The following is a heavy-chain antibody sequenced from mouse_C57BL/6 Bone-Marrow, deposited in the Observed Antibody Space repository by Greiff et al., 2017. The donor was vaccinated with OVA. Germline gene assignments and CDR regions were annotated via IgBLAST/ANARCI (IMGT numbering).Heavy chain of an antibody. CDR1: GYTFTSYT. Sequence: VKVVESGAELARPGASVKMSCKASGYTFTSYTMHWVKQRPGQGLEWIGYINPSSGYTKYNQKFKDKATLTADKSSSTAYMQLSSLTSEDSAVYYCARAGERYFDDWGQGTTLTVSS. D-gene: IGHD4-1*01. CDR2: INPSSGYT. V-gene: IGHV1-4*01. CDR3: ARAGERYFDD. J-gene: IGHJ2*01.